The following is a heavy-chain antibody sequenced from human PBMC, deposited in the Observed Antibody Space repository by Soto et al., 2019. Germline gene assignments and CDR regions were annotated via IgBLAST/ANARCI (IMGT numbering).Heavy chain of an antibody. CDR2: IHVTGYT. CDR1: GDSITSGMYS. CDR3: ARGEDAFFYYGLDV. Sequence: QLMLQESGSGLVRPSQTLSLTCTVSGDSITSGMYSWSWIRQAPGKGLEWIGNIHVTGYTAFSPSLRRRVTMSVATSRNQFSLKLTSVTAADTAVYYCARGEDAFFYYGLDVWGQGITVTVSS. V-gene: IGHV4-30-2*02. J-gene: IGHJ6*02.